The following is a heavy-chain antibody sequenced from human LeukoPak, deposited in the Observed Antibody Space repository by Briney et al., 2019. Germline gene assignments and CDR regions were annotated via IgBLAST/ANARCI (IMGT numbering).Heavy chain of an antibody. D-gene: IGHD6-13*01. J-gene: IGHJ5*02. Sequence: SETLSLTCTVSGGSISSGSYYWSWIRQPAGKGLEWIGRIYISGSTNYNPSLKSRVTISVDTSKNQFSLKLSSVTAADTAVYYCARDRRSSSWYWFDPWGQGTLVTVSS. CDR1: GGSISSGSYY. CDR2: IYISGST. CDR3: ARDRRSSSWYWFDP. V-gene: IGHV4-61*02.